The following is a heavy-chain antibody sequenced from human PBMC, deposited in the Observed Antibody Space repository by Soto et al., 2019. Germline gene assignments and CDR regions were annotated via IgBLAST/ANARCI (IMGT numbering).Heavy chain of an antibody. D-gene: IGHD3-16*01. CDR3: AKVSVSPGQFEDAFDI. CDR1: GFTFSSYG. Sequence: PGGSLRLSCAASGFTFSSYGMHWVRQAPGKGLEWVAVISYDGSNKYYADSVKGRFTISRDNSKNTLYLQMNSLRAEDTAVYYCAKVSVSPGQFEDAFDISGQGTMVTVSS. V-gene: IGHV3-30*18. CDR2: ISYDGSNK. J-gene: IGHJ3*02.